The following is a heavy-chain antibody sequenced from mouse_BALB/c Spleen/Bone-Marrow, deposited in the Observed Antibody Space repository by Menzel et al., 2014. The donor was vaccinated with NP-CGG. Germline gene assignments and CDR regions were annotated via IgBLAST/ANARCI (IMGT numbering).Heavy chain of an antibody. CDR3: ARDRGLTYFDY. CDR1: GFTFTDYY. J-gene: IGHJ2*01. V-gene: IGHV7-3*02. Sequence: EVQLVESGGGLVQPGDPLRLSCATSGFTFTDYYMNWVRQPPGKALEWLGFIRNKANGYTTEYSASVKGRFTISRDNSQSILYLQMNALRAEDSATYYCARDRGLTYFDYWGQGTTLTVSS. CDR2: IRNKANGYTT. D-gene: IGHD2-4*01.